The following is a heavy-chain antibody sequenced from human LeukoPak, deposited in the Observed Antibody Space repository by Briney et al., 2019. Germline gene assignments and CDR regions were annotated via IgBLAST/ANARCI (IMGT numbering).Heavy chain of an antibody. J-gene: IGHJ4*02. CDR3: ANSPKSDY. Sequence: GGSLRLSCAASGFTFSSYAMSWFRQAPGKGLEWLSAISGSGGSTYYADSVQGRFTISRDNSKNTLYLQMSSLRAEDTAVYYCANSPKSDYWGQGTLVTVSS. CDR1: GFTFSSYA. V-gene: IGHV3-23*01. CDR2: ISGSGGST.